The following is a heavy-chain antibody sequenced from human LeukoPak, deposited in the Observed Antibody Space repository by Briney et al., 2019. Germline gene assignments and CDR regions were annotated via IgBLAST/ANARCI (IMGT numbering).Heavy chain of an antibody. V-gene: IGHV3-23*01. CDR2: ITPSGDGT. Sequence: PGGSLRLSCVASGFTFSNPAMSWVHQTPGKGLEWVSSITPSGDGTYYAASVKGRFTISRDNSKNTLYLQMDSLRADDTAKYYCAKDSPVATWWGQGTLVTVSS. CDR1: GFTFSNPA. D-gene: IGHD1-26*01. J-gene: IGHJ4*02. CDR3: AKDSPVATW.